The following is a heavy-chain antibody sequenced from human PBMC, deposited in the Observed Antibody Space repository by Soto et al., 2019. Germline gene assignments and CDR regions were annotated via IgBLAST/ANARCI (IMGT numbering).Heavy chain of an antibody. CDR1: GFTFSSYA. V-gene: IGHV3-23*01. CDR3: SKTPRYCSSTSCHR. D-gene: IGHD2-2*01. J-gene: IGHJ4*02. Sequence: TGGSLRLSCAASGFTFSSYAMSWVRQAPGKGLEWVSAISGSGGSTYYADSVKGRFTISRDNSKNTLYLQMNSLRAEDTAVYYCSKTPRYCSSTSCHRWGQGTLVTVSS. CDR2: ISGSGGST.